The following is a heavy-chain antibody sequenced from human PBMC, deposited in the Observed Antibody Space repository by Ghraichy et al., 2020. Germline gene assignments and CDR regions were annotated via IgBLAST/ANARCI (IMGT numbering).Heavy chain of an antibody. D-gene: IGHD6-13*01. CDR3: ASGARATGYSSSWYLDYAFDI. J-gene: IGHJ3*02. Sequence: SETLSLTCTVSGGSISSYYWSWIRQPPGKGLEWIGYIYYSGSTNYNPSLKSRVTISVDTSKNQFSLKLSSVTAADTAVYYCASGARATGYSSSWYLDYAFDIWGQGTMVTVSS. V-gene: IGHV4-59*08. CDR1: GGSISSYY. CDR2: IYYSGST.